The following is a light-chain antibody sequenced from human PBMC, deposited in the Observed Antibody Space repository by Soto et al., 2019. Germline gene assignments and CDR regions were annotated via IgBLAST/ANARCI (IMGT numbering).Light chain of an antibody. J-gene: IGLJ1*01. CDR3: CTYADSSRIYF. V-gene: IGLV2-23*01. CDR1: SSDVGSYNL. CDR2: EGS. Sequence: QSALTQPASVSGSPGQSITISCTGSSSDVGSYNLVSWYQQHPGKAPKLMIYEGSKRPSGISNRFSGSKSGNTASLTISGLQYEDEAEYYCCTYADSSRIYFFGSGTKLTVL.